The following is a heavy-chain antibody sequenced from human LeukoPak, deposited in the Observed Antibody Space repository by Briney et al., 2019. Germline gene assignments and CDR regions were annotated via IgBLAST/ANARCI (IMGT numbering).Heavy chain of an antibody. CDR3: ARDRAGWELPQQDY. CDR1: VYTFTSYG. J-gene: IGHJ4*02. Sequence: ASVKVSCKASVYTFTSYGISWVRQAPRQGLAWMGWISALNGKTKNEHKLHGRVTMTTDTYTRTASMELRSIRSYAKAAYYYARDRAGWELPQQDYWGQGTLVTVSS. V-gene: IGHV1-18*01. CDR2: ISALNGKT. D-gene: IGHD1-26*01.